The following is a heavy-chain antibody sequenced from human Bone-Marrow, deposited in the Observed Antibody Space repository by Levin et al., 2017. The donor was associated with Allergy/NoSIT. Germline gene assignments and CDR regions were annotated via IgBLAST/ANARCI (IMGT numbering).Heavy chain of an antibody. CDR3: ARVFFGTGGHDDGGLDV. J-gene: IGHJ6*02. Sequence: PSETLSLTCTVSGGSISSEDDYWTWIRQSPGKGLEWIGNVYFSGFTYYNPSLKSRVTMSADTSKNQFSLNLRSVTAAATAAYCCARVFFGTGGHDDGGLDVWGQGTTVTVSS. D-gene: IGHD6-13*01. CDR1: GGSISSEDDY. V-gene: IGHV4-30-4*08. CDR2: VYFSGFT.